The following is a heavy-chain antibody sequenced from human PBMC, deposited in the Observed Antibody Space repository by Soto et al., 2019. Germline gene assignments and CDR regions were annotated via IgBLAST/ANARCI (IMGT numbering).Heavy chain of an antibody. CDR3: AKGGRQWLVTSDFNY. Sequence: VQLVDSGGGVVQPGRSLRLSCAASGFTFSDYAMHWVRQAPGKGLEWVAVVSHDGRNTHYADSVKGRFTISRDSSKNRVYLEMTSLRSENTAVYYCAKGGRQWLVTSDFNYWGQGALVTVSS. V-gene: IGHV3-30*18. D-gene: IGHD6-19*01. J-gene: IGHJ4*02. CDR1: GFTFSDYA. CDR2: VSHDGRNT.